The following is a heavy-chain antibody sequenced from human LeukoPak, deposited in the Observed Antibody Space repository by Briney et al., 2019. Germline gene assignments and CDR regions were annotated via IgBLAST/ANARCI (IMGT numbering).Heavy chain of an antibody. CDR3: ARDSSGYQ. CDR1: GFTFSSFS. V-gene: IGHV3-7*01. CDR2: IKEDGSEK. J-gene: IGHJ4*02. D-gene: IGHD3-22*01. Sequence: PGGSLGLSCAASGFTFSSFSMSWVRQAPGKGLEWVANIKEDGSEKYYGDSVKGRFTISRDNAKNSLYLQMNSLRAEDTAVYYCARDSSGYQWGQGILVTVSS.